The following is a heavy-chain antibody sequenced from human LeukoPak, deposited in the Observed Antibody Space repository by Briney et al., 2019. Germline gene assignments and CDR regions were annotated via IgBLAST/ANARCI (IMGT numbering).Heavy chain of an antibody. Sequence: GRSLRLSCVASGFNFSRYSMNWVRQAPGKGLEWVANIKQDGSEKYYVDSVKGRFTISRDNAKNSLYLQMNSLRAEDTAVYYCAQRFAYWGQGTLVTVSS. CDR1: GFNFSRYS. V-gene: IGHV3-7*02. CDR2: IKQDGSEK. D-gene: IGHD3-3*01. CDR3: AQRFAY. J-gene: IGHJ4*02.